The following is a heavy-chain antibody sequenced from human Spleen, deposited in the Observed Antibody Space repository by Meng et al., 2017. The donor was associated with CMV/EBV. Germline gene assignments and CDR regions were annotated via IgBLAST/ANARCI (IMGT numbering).Heavy chain of an antibody. CDR2: ISSSGSTI. Sequence: GESLKISCAASGFTFSSYEMNWVRQAPGKGLEWVSYISSSGSTIYYADSVKGRFTISRDNAKNTLYLQMNSLRAEDTAVYYCSSSVLYYYYYYGMDVWGQGTTVTVSS. V-gene: IGHV3-48*03. J-gene: IGHJ6*02. CDR1: GFTFSSYE. CDR3: SSSVLYYYYYYGMDV.